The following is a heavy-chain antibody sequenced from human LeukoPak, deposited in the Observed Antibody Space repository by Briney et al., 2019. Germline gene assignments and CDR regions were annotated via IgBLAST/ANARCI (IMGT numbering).Heavy chain of an antibody. J-gene: IGHJ4*02. CDR3: AKFIVGGTRSFDY. CDR1: GFTFSSYA. V-gene: IGHV3-23*01. D-gene: IGHD1-26*01. CDR2: ISGSGGNT. Sequence: GGSLRLFCAASGFTFSSYAMSWVRQAPGKGLEWVSAISGSGGNTYYADSVKGRFTISRDNFKNTMYLQMNSLRAEDTAVYYCAKFIVGGTRSFDYWGQGTLVTVSS.